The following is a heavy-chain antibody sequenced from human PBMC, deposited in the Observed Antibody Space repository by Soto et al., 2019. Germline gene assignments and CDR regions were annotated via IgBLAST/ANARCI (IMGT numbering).Heavy chain of an antibody. Sequence: GASVKVSCKASGYTFTSYGISWVRQAPGQGLEWMGWISAYNGNTNYAQKLQGRVTMTTDTSTSTAYMELRSLRSDDTAVYHCARDSSRGHSSGRGFDYWGQGTLVTVSS. CDR2: ISAYNGNT. CDR3: ARDSSRGHSSGRGFDY. CDR1: GYTFTSYG. J-gene: IGHJ4*02. D-gene: IGHD6-19*01. V-gene: IGHV1-18*01.